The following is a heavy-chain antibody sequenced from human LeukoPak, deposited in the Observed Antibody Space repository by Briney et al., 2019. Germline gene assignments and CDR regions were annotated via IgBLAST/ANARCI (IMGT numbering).Heavy chain of an antibody. V-gene: IGHV4-4*07. J-gene: IGHJ5*02. CDR1: GGSISSYY. D-gene: IGHD3-22*01. CDR2: IYTSGST. Sequence: KASETLSLTCTVSGGSISSYYWSWIRQPAGKGLEWIGRIYTSGSTNYNPSLKSRVTMSVDTSKNQFSLKLSSVTAADTAVYYCARVGGYYDSSGYYNWFDPWGQGTLVTVSS. CDR3: ARVGGYYDSSGYYNWFDP.